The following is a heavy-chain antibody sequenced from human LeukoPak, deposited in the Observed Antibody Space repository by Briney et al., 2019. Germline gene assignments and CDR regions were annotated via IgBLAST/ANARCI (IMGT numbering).Heavy chain of an antibody. CDR2: MYYSGST. CDR1: GGSISSGDYY. CDR3: ARPYYYDSRIDP. Sequence: SETQSLTCTVSGGSISSGDYYWSWIRQPPGKGLEWIAYMYYSGSTYYNPSLKSRVTMSADTSKNQLSLKLSSVTAADTAVYYCARPYYYDSRIDPWGQGILVTVSS. D-gene: IGHD3-22*01. V-gene: IGHV4-30-4*01. J-gene: IGHJ5*02.